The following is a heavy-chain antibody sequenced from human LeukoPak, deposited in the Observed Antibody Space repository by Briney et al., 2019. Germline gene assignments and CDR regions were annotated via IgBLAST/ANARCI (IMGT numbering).Heavy chain of an antibody. J-gene: IGHJ4*02. Sequence: SGGSLRLSCAASGFTFSSYGMHWVRQAPGKGLEWVAVIWYDGSNKYYADSVKGRFTISRDNSKKKLYLQMNSLRAEDTAVYYCAKDLRGWIQQGDCWGQGTLVTVSS. CDR1: GFTFSSYG. V-gene: IGHV3-33*06. CDR3: AKDLRGWIQQGDC. D-gene: IGHD5-18*01. CDR2: IWYDGSNK.